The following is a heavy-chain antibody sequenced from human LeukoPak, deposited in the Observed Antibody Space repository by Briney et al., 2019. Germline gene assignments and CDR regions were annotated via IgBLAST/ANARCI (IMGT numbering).Heavy chain of an antibody. CDR2: IRSKANSYAT. J-gene: IGHJ4*02. D-gene: IGHD4-23*01. Sequence: PGGSLRLSCAASGFTFSGSAMHWVRQASGKGLEWVGRIRSKANSYATAYAASVKGRFTISRDDSKNTAYLQMNSLKTEDTAVYYCTRHRDVLNGGPLYWGQGTLVTVSS. V-gene: IGHV3-73*01. CDR3: TRHRDVLNGGPLY. CDR1: GFTFSGSA.